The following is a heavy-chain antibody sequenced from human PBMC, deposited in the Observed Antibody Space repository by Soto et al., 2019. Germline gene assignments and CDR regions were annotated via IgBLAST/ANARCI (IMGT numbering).Heavy chain of an antibody. J-gene: IGHJ6*02. CDR3: ARSRGPSGSYGTYYYYGMDV. V-gene: IGHV4-34*01. CDR2: INHSGST. Sequence: PSETLSLTCAVYGGSFSGYYWSWIRQPPGKGLKWIGEINHSGSTNYNPSLKSRVTISVDTSKNQFSLKLSSVTAADTAVYYCARSRGPSGSYGTYYYYGMDVWGQGTTVT. D-gene: IGHD1-26*01. CDR1: GGSFSGYY.